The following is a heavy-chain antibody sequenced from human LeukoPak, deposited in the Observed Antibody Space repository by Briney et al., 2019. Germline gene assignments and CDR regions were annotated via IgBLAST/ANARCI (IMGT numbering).Heavy chain of an antibody. D-gene: IGHD6-13*01. CDR1: GYTFTGNY. CDR2: INPNSGGT. Sequence: VASVKVSCKASGYTFTGNYMHWVRQAPGQGLEWMGWINPNSGGTNYAQKFQGRVTMTRDTSISTAYMELSRLRSDDTAVYYCARGRIAAAGTYYFDYWGQGTLVTVSS. V-gene: IGHV1-2*02. CDR3: ARGRIAAAGTYYFDY. J-gene: IGHJ4*02.